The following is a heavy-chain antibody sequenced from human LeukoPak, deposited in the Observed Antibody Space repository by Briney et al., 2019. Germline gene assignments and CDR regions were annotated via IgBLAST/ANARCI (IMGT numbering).Heavy chain of an antibody. J-gene: IGHJ5*02. V-gene: IGHV4-34*01. CDR2: VNHSGGS. CDR3: ARGRHYWFDP. D-gene: IGHD3-3*02. Sequence: SETLSLTCAVYGGSFSGYYWGWIRQPPGKGLEWIGEVNHSGGSKYNPSLESRVTMSVDTSKNQFFLSLTSVTAADTAVYYCARGRHYWFDPWGQGTLVTVSS. CDR1: GGSFSGYY.